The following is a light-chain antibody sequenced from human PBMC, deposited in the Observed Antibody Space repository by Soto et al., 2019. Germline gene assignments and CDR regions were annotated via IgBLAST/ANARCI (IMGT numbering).Light chain of an antibody. CDR3: QQYSSSPYT. CDR1: QSVSSSY. V-gene: IGKV3D-20*01. Sequence: EIVLTQSPGTLSLSPGERATLSCRASQSVSSSYLAWYQQRPGLAPRLLIYDASSRATGIPDRFSGSGSGTDFSLTISRLEPEDFAVYYCQQYSSSPYTFGQGTKLEIK. CDR2: DAS. J-gene: IGKJ2*01.